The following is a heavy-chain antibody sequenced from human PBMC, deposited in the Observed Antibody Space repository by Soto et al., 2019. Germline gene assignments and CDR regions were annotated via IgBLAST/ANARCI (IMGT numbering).Heavy chain of an antibody. D-gene: IGHD2-21*02. Sequence: GASVKVSCKASGYTFTKYYVLWVRQAPGQGLEWVGRINPNTGGTNYAQKFQDRVTMTRDTSITTAYMELSRLRSDDTAVYYRARQLAYCGGDCYTEPIDYWGQGTQVTVSS. CDR1: GYTFTKYY. CDR3: ARQLAYCGGDCYTEPIDY. J-gene: IGHJ4*02. CDR2: INPNTGGT. V-gene: IGHV1-2*06.